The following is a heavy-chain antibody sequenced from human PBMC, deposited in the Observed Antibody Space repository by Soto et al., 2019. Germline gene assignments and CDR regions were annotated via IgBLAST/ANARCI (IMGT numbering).Heavy chain of an antibody. J-gene: IGHJ4*02. Sequence: QVQLQQWGAGLLKPSETLSLTCAVYGGSFSGYYWSWIRQPPGKGLEWIGEINHSGSTNYNPSLKSRVSISVDTSKNQFSLKLSSVTAADTAVYYCARGGGSNYYFDYWGQGTLVTVSS. V-gene: IGHV4-34*01. D-gene: IGHD2-15*01. CDR2: INHSGST. CDR3: ARGGGSNYYFDY. CDR1: GGSFSGYY.